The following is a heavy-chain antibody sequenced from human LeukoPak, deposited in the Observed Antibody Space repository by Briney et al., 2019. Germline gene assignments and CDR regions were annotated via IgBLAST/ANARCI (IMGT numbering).Heavy chain of an antibody. D-gene: IGHD3-22*01. J-gene: IGHJ1*01. CDR2: ISSSGSTI. Sequence: GGSLRLSCAASGFTFSSYEMNWVRQAPGKGLEGVSYISSSGSTIYYADSVKGRFTISRDNANNSLYLQMNSLRAEDTAVYYCVRDYYGDYHHWGQGILVTVSS. V-gene: IGHV3-48*03. CDR3: VRDYYGDYHH. CDR1: GFTFSSYE.